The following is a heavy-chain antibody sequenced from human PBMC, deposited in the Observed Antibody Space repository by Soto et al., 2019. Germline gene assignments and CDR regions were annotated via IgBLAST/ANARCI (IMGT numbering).Heavy chain of an antibody. CDR1: GGSISSYY. D-gene: IGHD3-3*01. Sequence: PSETLSLTCTVSGGSISSYYWSWIRQPPGKGLEWIGYIYYSGSTNYNPSLKSRVTISVDTSKNQFSLKLSSVTAADTAVYYCARDHHAYYDFWSGYSNYYYYYYMDVWGKGTTVTDSS. CDR3: ARDHHAYYDFWSGYSNYYYYYYMDV. V-gene: IGHV4-59*01. CDR2: IYYSGST. J-gene: IGHJ6*03.